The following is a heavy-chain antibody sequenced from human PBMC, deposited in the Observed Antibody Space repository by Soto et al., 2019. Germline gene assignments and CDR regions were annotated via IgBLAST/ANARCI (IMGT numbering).Heavy chain of an antibody. V-gene: IGHV1-18*01. J-gene: IGHJ6*02. CDR3: ARGHGEIIGAMDV. Sequence: GASVKVSCKSSGYRFETYAMSWVRQAPGQGLEWMGWISAYTIDTYYAQKFQDRVTMTTDTFTGTAYMELRSLTSDDTAVYYCARGHGEIIGAMDVWGQGTKVTVYS. CDR2: ISAYTIDT. D-gene: IGHD3-3*01. CDR1: GYRFETYA.